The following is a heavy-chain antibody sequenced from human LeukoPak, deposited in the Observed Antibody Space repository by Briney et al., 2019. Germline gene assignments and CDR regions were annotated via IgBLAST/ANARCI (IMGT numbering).Heavy chain of an antibody. D-gene: IGHD3-22*01. CDR2: IYYSGST. Sequence: SETLSLTFTVSGGSISSGGYYWSWIRRHPGKGLDLIGYIYYSGSTYYNPSLKTRVTISVDTSNNQFSLNLSSLTAADTAVYYCARDLGIHQSSGYYDYWGQGTLVTVSS. CDR1: GGSISSGGYY. CDR3: ARDLGIHQSSGYYDY. J-gene: IGHJ4*02. V-gene: IGHV4-31*03.